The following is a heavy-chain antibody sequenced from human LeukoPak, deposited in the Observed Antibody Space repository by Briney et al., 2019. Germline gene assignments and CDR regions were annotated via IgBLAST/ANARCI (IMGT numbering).Heavy chain of an antibody. CDR3: ARDSRQIDY. Sequence: GGSPRLSCAASGFTFSSYSMNWVRQAPGKGLEWVSSISSSSSYIYYADSVKGRFTISRDNSKNTLYLQMNSLRAEDTAVYYCARDSRQIDYWGQEPWSPSPQ. CDR2: ISSSSSYI. CDR1: GFTFSSYS. V-gene: IGHV3-21*01. J-gene: IGHJ4*01.